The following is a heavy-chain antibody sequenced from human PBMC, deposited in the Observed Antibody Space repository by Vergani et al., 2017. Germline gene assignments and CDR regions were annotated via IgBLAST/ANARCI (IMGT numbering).Heavy chain of an antibody. CDR1: GGSISSSSYY. D-gene: IGHD3-10*01. J-gene: IGHJ4*02. V-gene: IGHV4-39*01. CDR3: ARKRGYYFDD. CDR2: IYYSGST. Sequence: QLQLQESGPGLVKPSETLSLTCTVSGGSISSSSYYWGWIRQPPGKGLEWIGSIYYSGSTYYNPSLKSRVTISVDRSKHHFSLKLGSVTAAEPAVYYCARKRGYYFDDWGQGTLVTVSS.